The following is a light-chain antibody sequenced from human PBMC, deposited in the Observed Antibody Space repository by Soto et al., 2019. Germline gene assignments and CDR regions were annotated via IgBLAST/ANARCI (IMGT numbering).Light chain of an antibody. V-gene: IGKV3-15*01. CDR2: GAS. Sequence: EIVMTQSPATLSVSPGERATLSCRATQRIGGNLAWYQQKPGQAPRLLIFGASTRATVVPARFSGSGSGTQFTLTISSLQSEDFAFYYCQQYNHWPRTFGQGTKLEIK. CDR1: QRIGGN. CDR3: QQYNHWPRT. J-gene: IGKJ2*01.